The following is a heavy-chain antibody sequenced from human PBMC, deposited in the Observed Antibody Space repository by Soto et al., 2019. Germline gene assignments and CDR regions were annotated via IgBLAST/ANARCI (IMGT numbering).Heavy chain of an antibody. Sequence: QVHLVQSGAEVKKPGASVKVSCKGSGYGFTTYGITWVRQAPGQGLEWMAWISAHNGNTNYAQKLQGRVTVTRDTYTSTAYMELSSLRSDDPAVYYCARGRYGDYWGQGALVTVSS. CDR2: ISAHNGNT. V-gene: IGHV1-18*01. CDR1: GYGFTTYG. J-gene: IGHJ4*02. D-gene: IGHD1-1*01. CDR3: ARGRYGDY.